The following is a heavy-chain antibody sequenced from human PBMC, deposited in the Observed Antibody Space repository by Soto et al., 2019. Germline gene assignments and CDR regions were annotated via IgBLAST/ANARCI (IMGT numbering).Heavy chain of an antibody. CDR3: ARGDITMVRGVISYYYYGMDV. D-gene: IGHD3-10*01. Sequence: ASVNVSCKASGYTFTSYYMHWVRQAPGQGLEWMGIINPSGGSTSYAQKFQGRVTMTRDTSTSTAYMELSSLRSEDTAVYYCARGDITMVRGVISYYYYGMDVWGQGTTVTVSS. V-gene: IGHV1-46*01. CDR1: GYTFTSYY. J-gene: IGHJ6*02. CDR2: INPSGGST.